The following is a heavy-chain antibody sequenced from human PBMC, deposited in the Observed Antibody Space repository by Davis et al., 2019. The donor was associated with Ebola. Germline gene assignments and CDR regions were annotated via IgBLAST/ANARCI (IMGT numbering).Heavy chain of an antibody. D-gene: IGHD1-1*01. V-gene: IGHV4-31*11. CDR2: IYYSGST. Sequence: PSETLSLTCAVSGASITSRNWWSWVRQHPGKGLEWIGYIYYSGSTYYNPSLKSRVTISVDTSKNQFSLKLSSVTAADTAVYYCARDGNVDGGAFDIWGQGTMVTVSS. J-gene: IGHJ3*02. CDR3: ARDGNVDGGAFDI. CDR1: GASITSRNW.